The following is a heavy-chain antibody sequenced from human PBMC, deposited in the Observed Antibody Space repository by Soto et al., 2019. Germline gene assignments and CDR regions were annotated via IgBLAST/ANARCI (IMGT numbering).Heavy chain of an antibody. J-gene: IGHJ6*02. D-gene: IGHD6-19*01. V-gene: IGHV3-33*01. CDR3: ARDGLGAVAGMESYYGMDV. CDR1: GFTFSSYG. Sequence: QVQLVESGGGVVQPGRSLRLSCAASGFTFSSYGMHWVRQAPGKGLEWVALIWYDGSNKYYADSVKGRFTISRDNYKNPLYVQMNSLRAEDTAVYYCARDGLGAVAGMESYYGMDVWGQGTTVTVSS. CDR2: IWYDGSNK.